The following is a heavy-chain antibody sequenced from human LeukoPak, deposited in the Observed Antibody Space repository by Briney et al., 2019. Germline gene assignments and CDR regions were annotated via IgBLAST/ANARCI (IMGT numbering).Heavy chain of an antibody. D-gene: IGHD2/OR15-2a*01. CDR3: AKGRDFLDY. CDR2: ISGSGGNT. CDR1: GFTFSSYA. V-gene: IGHV3-23*01. Sequence: GGSLILSCAATGFTFSSYAMTWVRQAPGKGLEWVSVISGSGGNTYHADSVKGRFTISRDNSKNTLSLQMNSLRVEDTAVYYCAKGRDFLDYWGQGTLVTVSS. J-gene: IGHJ4*02.